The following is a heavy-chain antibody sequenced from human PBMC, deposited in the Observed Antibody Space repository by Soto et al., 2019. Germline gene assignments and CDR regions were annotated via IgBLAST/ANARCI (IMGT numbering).Heavy chain of an antibody. CDR2: IWYDGSNK. J-gene: IGHJ4*02. V-gene: IGHV3-33*01. D-gene: IGHD3-3*01. CDR1: GFTFSSYG. Sequence: PGGSLRLSCAASGFTFSSYGMHWVRQAPGKGLEWVAVIWYDGSNKYYADSVKGRFTISRDNSKNTLYLQMNSLRAEDTAVYYCARGHRAYYDFWSGYYSFDYWGQGTLVTVSS. CDR3: ARGHRAYYDFWSGYYSFDY.